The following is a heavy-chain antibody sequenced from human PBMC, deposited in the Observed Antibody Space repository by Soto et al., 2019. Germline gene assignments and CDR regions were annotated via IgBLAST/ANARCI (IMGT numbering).Heavy chain of an antibody. Sequence: SETLSLTCTVSGGSISSGGYYWSWIRQHPGKGLEWIGYIYYSGSTYYNPSLKSRVTISVDTSKNQFSLKLSSVTAADTAVYYCARVDPHNWFDPWGQGTLVTVSS. J-gene: IGHJ5*02. CDR1: GGSISSGGYY. CDR2: IYYSGST. V-gene: IGHV4-31*03. CDR3: ARVDPHNWFDP.